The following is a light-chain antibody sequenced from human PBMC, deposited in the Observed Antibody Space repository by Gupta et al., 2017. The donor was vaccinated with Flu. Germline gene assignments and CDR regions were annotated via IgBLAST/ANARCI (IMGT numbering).Light chain of an antibody. Sequence: PSSLSASVGDRVTITCRASQSINKYLNWYQQKPGKAPKLLIFGASSLKSGVPSRFSGRGSGTDFTLSIDSLQPEDFATYYCQQSDSTPPTFGQGTKLEIK. CDR1: QSINKY. CDR2: GAS. V-gene: IGKV1-39*01. J-gene: IGKJ2*01. CDR3: QQSDSTPPT.